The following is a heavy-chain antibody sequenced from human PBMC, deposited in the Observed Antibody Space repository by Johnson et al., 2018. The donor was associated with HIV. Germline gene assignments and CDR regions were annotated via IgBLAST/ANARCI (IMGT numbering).Heavy chain of an antibody. V-gene: IGHV3-15*01. Sequence: MLLVESGGGSVKPGDSLRLSCAASGFTFSDVWMTWVRQAPGRGLEWLGRIKTKTEGGTTDYAAPVKGRFTISRDDSINTVYLQMNSLKSEDMAVYYCTTGDCSGGRCHAFDIWGQGTMVTVSS. D-gene: IGHD2-15*01. CDR3: TTGDCSGGRCHAFDI. J-gene: IGHJ3*02. CDR1: GFTFSDVW. CDR2: IKTKTEGGTT.